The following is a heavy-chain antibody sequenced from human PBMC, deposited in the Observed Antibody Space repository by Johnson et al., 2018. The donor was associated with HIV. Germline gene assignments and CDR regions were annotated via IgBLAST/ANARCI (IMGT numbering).Heavy chain of an antibody. D-gene: IGHD6-13*01. CDR1: GFTFSSYA. V-gene: IGHV3-23*04. Sequence: VQLVESGGGLVQPGGSLRLSCAASGFTFSSYAMSWVRQAPGKGLEWVSALIGGGGSSYYADSVKSWFTTTNDNSKNTLFLQMSSRRAEDTAVYCCAKHSGGWYDDAFDIWGQGTMVTVSS. CDR2: LIGGGGSS. CDR3: AKHSGGWYDDAFDI. J-gene: IGHJ3*02.